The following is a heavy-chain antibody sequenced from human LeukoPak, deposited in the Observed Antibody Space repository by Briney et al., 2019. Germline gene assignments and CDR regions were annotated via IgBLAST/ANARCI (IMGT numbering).Heavy chain of an antibody. CDR3: ARVKGFDVLDY. CDR1: GGSISSYY. Sequence: SETLSLTCTVSGGSISSYYWSWIRQPPGKGLEWIGYIYYSGSTNYNPSLKSRVTISVDTSKNQFSLKLSSVTAADTAVYYCARVKGFDVLDYWGQGTLVTVSS. CDR2: IYYSGST. V-gene: IGHV4-59*01. D-gene: IGHD3-9*01. J-gene: IGHJ4*02.